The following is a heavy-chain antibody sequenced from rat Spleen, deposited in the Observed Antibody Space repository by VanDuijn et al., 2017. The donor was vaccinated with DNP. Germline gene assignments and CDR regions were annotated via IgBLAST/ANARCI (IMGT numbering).Heavy chain of an antibody. V-gene: IGHV5-22*01. D-gene: IGHD1-3*01. CDR1: GFTFSDYY. CDR2: IRYDGGST. Sequence: EVQLVESGGGSVQPGRSLKLSCAASGFTFSDYYMAWVRQAPTKGLEWVAYIRYDGGSTYYGDSVKGRFTISRDNAKSTLYLQMNSLRSEDMATYYCARYYGSYRALDAWGQGTSVTVSS. CDR3: ARYYGSYRALDA. J-gene: IGHJ4*01.